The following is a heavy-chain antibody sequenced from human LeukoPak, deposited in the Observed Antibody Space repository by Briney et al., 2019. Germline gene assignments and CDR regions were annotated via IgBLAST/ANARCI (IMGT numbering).Heavy chain of an antibody. CDR2: IIPIFGTA. D-gene: IGHD3-3*01. CDR1: GGTFSSYA. V-gene: IGHV1-69*13. J-gene: IGHJ4*02. Sequence: SSVKVSCKASGGTFSSYAISWVRQAPGQGLEWMGGIIPIFGTANYAQKFQGRVTITADESTSTAYMELSSLRSEDTAVYYCAREVAYYDFWSGLFDYWGQGTLVTVSS. CDR3: AREVAYYDFWSGLFDY.